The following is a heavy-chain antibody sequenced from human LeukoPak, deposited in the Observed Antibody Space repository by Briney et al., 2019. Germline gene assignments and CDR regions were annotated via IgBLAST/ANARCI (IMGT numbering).Heavy chain of an antibody. D-gene: IGHD7-27*01. CDR1: GFIFSPYA. J-gene: IGHJ4*02. CDR3: ARDHNWGFDF. CDR2: ISSTYNI. Sequence: GESLRLSCAASGFIFSPYAMSWVRQAPGRGLEWVSYISSTYNIYYSDSVRGRFTISRDNAKNSVYLQMNSLRDEDTAVYYCARDHNWGFDFWGQGTLVAVSS. V-gene: IGHV3-48*02.